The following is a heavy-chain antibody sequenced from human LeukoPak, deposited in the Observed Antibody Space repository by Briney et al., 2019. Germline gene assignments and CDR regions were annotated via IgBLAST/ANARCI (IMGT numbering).Heavy chain of an antibody. CDR3: ARDGELTTHIHH. CDR2: INKNSDTI. CDR1: GFTFSSYS. D-gene: IGHD4/OR15-4a*01. Sequence: GETLRLSCAASGFTFSSYSMNWVRQAPGKGLEWLSYINKNSDTIYYADSVKGRFTISRDNSKNSLYLQMTSLRVEDTAIYFCARDGELTTHIHHGGQGTLVTVSS. J-gene: IGHJ4*02. V-gene: IGHV3-48*04.